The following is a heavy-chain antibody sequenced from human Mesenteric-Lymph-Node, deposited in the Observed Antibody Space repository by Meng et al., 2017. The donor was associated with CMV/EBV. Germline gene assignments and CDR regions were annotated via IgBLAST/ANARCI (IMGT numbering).Heavy chain of an antibody. CDR2: INHSGST. Sequence: QVQLHQWGAGLLKPSETLSVTCAVYGGSFGGYYWNWIRQSPEKGLEWIGEINHSGSTTYNPSFTSRIIISVDTSTNQISLNMSSVTAADTAVYYCARGSSYDILTGYFDYWGQGALVTVSS. CDR1: GGSFGGYY. J-gene: IGHJ4*02. V-gene: IGHV4-34*01. CDR3: ARGSSYDILTGYFDY. D-gene: IGHD3-9*01.